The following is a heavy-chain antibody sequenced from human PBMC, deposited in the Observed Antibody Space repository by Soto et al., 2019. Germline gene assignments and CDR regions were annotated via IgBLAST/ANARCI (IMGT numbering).Heavy chain of an antibody. J-gene: IGHJ6*02. V-gene: IGHV5-10-1*01. CDR1: GYSFTSYW. CDR3: AAVKLLPYYYGMDV. CDR2: IDPSDSYT. D-gene: IGHD2-15*01. Sequence: PGESLKISCKGSGYSFTSYWISWVRQMPGKGLERMGRIDPSDSYTNYSPSFQGHVTISADKSISTAYLQWSSLKASDTAMYYCAAVKLLPYYYGMDVWGQGTTVTVSS.